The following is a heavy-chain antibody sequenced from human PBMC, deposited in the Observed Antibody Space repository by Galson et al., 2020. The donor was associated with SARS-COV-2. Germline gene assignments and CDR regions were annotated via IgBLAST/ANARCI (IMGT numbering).Heavy chain of an antibody. Sequence: SLKISCAASGFTFDDYAMHWVRQAPGKGLEWVSGISWNSGSIGYADSVKGRFTISRDNAKNSLYLQMNSLRAEDTALYYCAKDWRKGTMVRGRNWFDPWGQGTLVTVSS. J-gene: IGHJ5*02. CDR2: ISWNSGSI. CDR3: AKDWRKGTMVRGRNWFDP. D-gene: IGHD3-10*01. CDR1: GFTFDDYA. V-gene: IGHV3-9*01.